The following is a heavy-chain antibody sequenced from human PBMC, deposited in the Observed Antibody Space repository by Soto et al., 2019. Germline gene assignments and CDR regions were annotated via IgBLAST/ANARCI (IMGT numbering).Heavy chain of an antibody. Sequence: SETLSLTCAVYGGSFSGYYWSWIRQPPEKGLEWIGEINHSGSTNYNPSLKSRVTISVDTSKNQFSLKLSSVTAADTAVYYCARVSYYDSSGSYFDYWGQGTLVTVSS. V-gene: IGHV4-34*01. J-gene: IGHJ4*02. CDR3: ARVSYYDSSGSYFDY. D-gene: IGHD3-22*01. CDR2: INHSGST. CDR1: GGSFSGYY.